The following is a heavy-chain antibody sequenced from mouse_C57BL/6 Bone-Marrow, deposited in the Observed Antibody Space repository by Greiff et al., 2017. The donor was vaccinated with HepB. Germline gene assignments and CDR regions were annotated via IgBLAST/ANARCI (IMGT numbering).Heavy chain of an antibody. Sequence: EVHLVESGAELVKPGASVKLSCTASGFNIKDYYMHWVKQRTEQGLEWIGRIDPEDGETKYAPKFQGKATITADTSSNTAYLQLSSLTSEDTAVYYCARDFITTVVATDYFDYWGQGTTLTVSS. CDR1: GFNIKDYY. J-gene: IGHJ2*01. CDR2: IDPEDGET. V-gene: IGHV14-2*01. CDR3: ARDFITTVVATDYFDY. D-gene: IGHD1-1*01.